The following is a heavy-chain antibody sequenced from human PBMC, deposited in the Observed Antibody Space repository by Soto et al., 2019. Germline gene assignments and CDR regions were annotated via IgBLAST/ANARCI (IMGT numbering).Heavy chain of an antibody. CDR3: ARDLGWYNYYYGMDV. V-gene: IGHV1-46*01. Sequence: QVQLVQSGAEVKKPGASVKVSCKASGYTFTSYYMHWVRQAPGQGLEWMGIIKPSGGSTSYAQKFQGRVTMTRDTSTSTVYMELSSLRSEDTAVYYCARDLGWYNYYYGMDVWGQGTTVTVSS. CDR1: GYTFTSYY. J-gene: IGHJ6*02. D-gene: IGHD1-26*01. CDR2: IKPSGGST.